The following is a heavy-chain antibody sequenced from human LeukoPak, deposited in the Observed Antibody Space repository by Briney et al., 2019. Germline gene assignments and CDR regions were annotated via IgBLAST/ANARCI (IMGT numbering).Heavy chain of an antibody. CDR1: GYTLTELS. Sequence: ASVKVSCKVSGYTLTELSMHWVRQAPGKGLEWMGGFDPEDGETIYAQKFQGRVTMTEDTSTDTAYMELSRLRSDDTAVYYCAREYRSRYSSAMDVWGKGTTVTISS. J-gene: IGHJ6*03. V-gene: IGHV1-24*01. CDR3: AREYRSRYSSAMDV. CDR2: FDPEDGET. D-gene: IGHD6-19*01.